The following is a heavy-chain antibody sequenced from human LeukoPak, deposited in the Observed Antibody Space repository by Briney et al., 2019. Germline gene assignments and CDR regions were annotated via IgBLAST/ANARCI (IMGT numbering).Heavy chain of an antibody. CDR2: INHSGST. Sequence: PSETLSLTCAVYRGSFSGYYWSTTRQPPGKGREWIGEINHSGSTNYNPSLKSRVTISVDTSKNQFSLKLSSVTAADTAVYYCARRNLYYDFWSSYYTPFDYWGQGTLVTVSS. J-gene: IGHJ4*02. CDR1: RGSFSGYY. V-gene: IGHV4-34*01. CDR3: ARRNLYYDFWSSYYTPFDY. D-gene: IGHD3-3*01.